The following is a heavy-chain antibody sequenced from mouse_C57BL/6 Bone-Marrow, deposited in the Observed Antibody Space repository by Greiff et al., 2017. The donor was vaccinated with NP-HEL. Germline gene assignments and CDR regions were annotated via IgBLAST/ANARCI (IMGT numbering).Heavy chain of an antibody. J-gene: IGHJ4*01. CDR1: GFTFSSYG. Sequence: EVQVVESGGDLVKPGGSLKLSCAASGFTFSSYGMSWVRQTPDKRLEWVATISSGGSYTYYPDSVKGRFTISRDNAKNTLYLQMSSLKSEDTAMYYCARHGGVDYWGQGTSVTVSS. CDR3: ARHGGVDY. CDR2: ISSGGSYT. V-gene: IGHV5-6*01.